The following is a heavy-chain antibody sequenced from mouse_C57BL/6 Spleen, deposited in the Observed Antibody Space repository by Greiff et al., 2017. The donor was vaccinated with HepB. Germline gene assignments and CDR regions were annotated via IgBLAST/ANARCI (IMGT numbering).Heavy chain of an antibody. CDR1: GFTFSSYA. Sequence: DVKLVESGGGLVKPGGSLKLSCAASGFTFSSYAMSWVRQTPEKRLEWVATISDGGSYTYYPDNVKGRFTISRDNAKNNLYLQMSHLKSEDTAMYYCARDRGYDYAMDYWGQGTSVTVSS. V-gene: IGHV5-4*01. CDR3: ARDRGYDYAMDY. J-gene: IGHJ4*01. D-gene: IGHD2-2*01. CDR2: ISDGGSYT.